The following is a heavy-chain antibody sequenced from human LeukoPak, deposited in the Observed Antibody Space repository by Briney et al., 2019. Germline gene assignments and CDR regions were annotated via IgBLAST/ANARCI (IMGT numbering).Heavy chain of an antibody. J-gene: IGHJ6*02. CDR3: ARPGATVYYYGMDV. CDR1: GFTFSSYA. D-gene: IGHD1-26*01. CDR2: ISYDGSNK. Sequence: PGGSLRLSCAASGFTFSSYAMHWVRQAPGKGLEWVAVISYDGSNKPSADSVNGRFTISREHSKNTLYLQMNSLRAEDTAVYYCARPGATVYYYGMDVWGQGTTVTVSS. V-gene: IGHV3-30-3*01.